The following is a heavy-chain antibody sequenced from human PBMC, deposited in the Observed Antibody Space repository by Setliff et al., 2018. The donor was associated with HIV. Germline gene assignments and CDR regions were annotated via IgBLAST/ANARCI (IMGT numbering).Heavy chain of an antibody. CDR1: GFTFNNYA. CDR3: AKDNTWIPNGFDY. Sequence: PGGSLRLSCAASGFTFNNYAMSWVRQAPGKRLEWVSALSTSGDSTYYADSVKGRFTISRDNSKNTLYLQMNSLRAEDTAVYYCAKDNTWIPNGFDYWGQGTLVTVSS. CDR2: LSTSGDST. D-gene: IGHD5-18*01. J-gene: IGHJ4*02. V-gene: IGHV3-23*01.